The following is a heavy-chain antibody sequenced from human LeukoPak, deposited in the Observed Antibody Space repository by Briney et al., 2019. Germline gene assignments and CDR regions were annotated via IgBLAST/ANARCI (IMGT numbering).Heavy chain of an antibody. CDR1: GFTFDDYA. V-gene: IGHV3-9*03. CDR2: ISWNSGSI. J-gene: IGHJ3*02. D-gene: IGHD6-13*01. CDR3: AKDIAAAGTVGAFDI. Sequence: ALRLSCAASGFTFDDYAMHWVRQAPGKGLEWVSGISWNSGSIGYADSVKGRFTISRDNAKNSLYMQMNSLRAEDMALYYCAKDIAAAGTVGAFDIWGQGTMVTVSS.